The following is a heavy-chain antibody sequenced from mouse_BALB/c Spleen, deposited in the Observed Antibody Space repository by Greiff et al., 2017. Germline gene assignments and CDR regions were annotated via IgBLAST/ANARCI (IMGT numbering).Heavy chain of an antibody. J-gene: IGHJ3*01. CDR1: GFTFSSYG. V-gene: IGHV5-6-3*01. D-gene: IGHD2-12*01. CDR2: INSNGGST. CDR3: ARDEGALLPWFAY. Sequence: EVQGVESGGGLVQPGGSLKLSCAASGFTFSSYGMSWVRQTPDKRLELVATINSNGGSTYYPDSVKGRFTISRDNAKNTLYLQMSSLKSEDTAMYYCARDEGALLPWFAYWGQGTLVTVSA.